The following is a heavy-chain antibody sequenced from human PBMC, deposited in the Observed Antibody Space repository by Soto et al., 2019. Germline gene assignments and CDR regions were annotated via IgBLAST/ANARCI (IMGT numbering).Heavy chain of an antibody. V-gene: IGHV6-1*01. J-gene: IGHJ5*01. CDR2: TYYRSKWYN. CDR1: GDSFSSSSVT. Sequence: PSQTLSLTCAISGDSFSSSSVTWNWIRQSPSRGLEWLGRTYYRSKWYNDYAESVKSRITINPDTSKNQFSLHLNSVTPEDTAVNYCVRLIGNSWLDFWGQRTLVTVSS. CDR3: VRLIGNSWLDF. D-gene: IGHD1-26*01.